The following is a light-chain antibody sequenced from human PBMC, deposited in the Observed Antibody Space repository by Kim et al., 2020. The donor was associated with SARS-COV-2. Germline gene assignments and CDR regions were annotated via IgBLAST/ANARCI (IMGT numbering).Light chain of an antibody. CDR3: QQYDNLPYT. V-gene: IGKV1-33*01. CDR1: QDISNY. J-gene: IGKJ2*01. Sequence: DITMTQSPSSLSASVGDRVTLTCQASQDISNYLNWYQQKPGKAPKLLIYDASNLETGVPSRFSGSGSGTDFTFTISSLQPEDIATYYCQQYDNLPYTFGQGTKLEI. CDR2: DAS.